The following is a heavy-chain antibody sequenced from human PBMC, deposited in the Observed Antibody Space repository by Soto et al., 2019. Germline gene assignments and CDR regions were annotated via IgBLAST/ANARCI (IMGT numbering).Heavy chain of an antibody. J-gene: IGHJ5*02. Sequence: ESGPTLVNPPQTLTLTCTFSGFSLSTSGVGVGWIRQPPGKALEWLALIYWDDDKRYSPSLKSRLTITKATSKNQVVLTMTNMDPMDTATYYYSHHPAAAEFVLSNWLDPWGKGILVTVAS. V-gene: IGHV2-5*02. CDR1: GFSLSTSGVG. CDR3: SHHPAAAEFVLSNWLDP. CDR2: IYWDDDK. D-gene: IGHD6-25*01.